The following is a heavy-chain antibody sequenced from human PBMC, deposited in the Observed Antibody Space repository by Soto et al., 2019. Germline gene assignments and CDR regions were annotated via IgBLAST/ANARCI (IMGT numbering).Heavy chain of an antibody. D-gene: IGHD3-9*01. CDR1: GGSISSGGYY. CDR3: ARKRYFDWLEVGYFDY. Sequence: QVQLQESGPGLVKPSQTLSLTCTVSGGSISSGGYYWSWIRQHPGKGLEWIGYIYYSGSTYYNPSLKSRVTISVDTSKNQFSLKLSSVTAADMAVYYCARKRYFDWLEVGYFDYWGQGTLVTVSS. CDR2: IYYSGST. V-gene: IGHV4-31*03. J-gene: IGHJ4*02.